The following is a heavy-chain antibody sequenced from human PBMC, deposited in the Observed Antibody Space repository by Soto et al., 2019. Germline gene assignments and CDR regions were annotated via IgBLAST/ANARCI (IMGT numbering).Heavy chain of an antibody. CDR1: AYTFSNYG. D-gene: IGHD6-13*01. J-gene: IGHJ4*02. Sequence: QVQLVQSAAEVKKPGASVKVSCRASAYTFSNYGISWVRQTPGQGLEWMRWVTTYNGNTNYAQTLQDRVPLTTDTSTSTAYMEQRSLRSDDTAVYYCATIRPNPRYSSSWYYFDYGGQGTLVTVSS. CDR2: VTTYNGNT. CDR3: ATIRPNPRYSSSWYYFDY. V-gene: IGHV1-18*01.